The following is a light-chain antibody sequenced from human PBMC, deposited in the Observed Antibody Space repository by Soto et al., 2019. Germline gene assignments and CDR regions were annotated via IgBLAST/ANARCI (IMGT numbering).Light chain of an antibody. J-gene: IGLJ2*01. CDR3: VAWDDSLNGYVL. CDR1: SSNIGSNT. CDR2: SNN. V-gene: IGLV1-44*01. Sequence: QSVLTQPPSASGTPGQRVTISCSGSSSNIGSNTVNWYQQLPGTAPKLVIYSNNQRPSGVPDRFSGSKSGTSASLAISGLQSEDEADYYCVAWDDSLNGYVLFGGGTKLTV.